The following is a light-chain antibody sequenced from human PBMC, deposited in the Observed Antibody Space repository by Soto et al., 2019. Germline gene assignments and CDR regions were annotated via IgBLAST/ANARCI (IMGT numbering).Light chain of an antibody. J-gene: IGLJ1*01. CDR1: SSDVGGYNY. CDR3: SSYAGSNNFDV. V-gene: IGLV2-8*01. CDR2: EVS. Sequence: QSALTQPPSASGSPGQSVTIYCTGTSSDVGGYNYVSWYQQHPGKAPKLMIYEVSKRPPGVPDRFSGSKSGNTASLTVSGLQAEDEADYYCSSYAGSNNFDVFGTGTKVTVL.